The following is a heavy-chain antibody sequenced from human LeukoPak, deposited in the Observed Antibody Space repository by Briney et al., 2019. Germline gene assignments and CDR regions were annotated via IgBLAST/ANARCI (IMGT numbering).Heavy chain of an antibody. CDR3: AKSRAGTPGNYFDD. V-gene: IGHV3-23*01. Sequence: PGGSLRLSCAASGFTFSTYGMSWVRQAPGKGLEWVSGISGRGGSTYYADSVKGRFTISRDNSKNTLYLQMNSLRAEDTAVYYCAKSRAGTPGNYFDDWGQGTLVTVSS. J-gene: IGHJ4*02. D-gene: IGHD1-7*01. CDR2: ISGRGGST. CDR1: GFTFSTYG.